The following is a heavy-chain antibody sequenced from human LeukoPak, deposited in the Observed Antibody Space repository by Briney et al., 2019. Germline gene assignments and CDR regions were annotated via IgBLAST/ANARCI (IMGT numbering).Heavy chain of an antibody. D-gene: IGHD4-17*01. CDR3: ARWAYGDYSDYFDY. Sequence: ASVKVSCKASGYTFTSYGIIWVRQAPGQGREWMGWISAYNGNTNYAQKLQGRVTMTTDTSTSTAYMELRSLRSDDTAVYYCARWAYGDYSDYFDYWGQGTLVTVSS. CDR1: GYTFTSYG. CDR2: ISAYNGNT. V-gene: IGHV1-18*01. J-gene: IGHJ4*02.